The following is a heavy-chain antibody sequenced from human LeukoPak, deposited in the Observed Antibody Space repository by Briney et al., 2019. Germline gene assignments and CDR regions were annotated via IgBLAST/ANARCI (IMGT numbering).Heavy chain of an antibody. CDR2: ISYDGSNK. Sequence: PGGSLRHSCAASGFTFSSYAMHWVRQAPGKGLEWVAVISYDGSNKYYADSVKGRFTISRDNSKNTLYLQMNSLRAEDTAVYYCARVSEGAGRFGELFNNWFDPWGQGTLVTVSS. CDR1: GFTFSSYA. V-gene: IGHV3-30-3*01. D-gene: IGHD3-10*01. J-gene: IGHJ5*02. CDR3: ARVSEGAGRFGELFNNWFDP.